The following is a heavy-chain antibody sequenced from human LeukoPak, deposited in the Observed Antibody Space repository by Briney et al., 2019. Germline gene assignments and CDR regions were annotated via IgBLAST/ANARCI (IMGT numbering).Heavy chain of an antibody. CDR1: GFTFSSYA. CDR2: ISGSGDST. CDR3: ARGGDFWSGYSRGYYMDV. D-gene: IGHD3-3*01. V-gene: IGHV3-23*01. Sequence: PGGSLRLSCAASGFTFSSYAMTWVRHSSGKGLEWVSVISGSGDSTYYADSVKGRFTISRDNSKNTLYLQMNSLRAEDTAVYYCARGGDFWSGYSRGYYMDVWGKGTTVTVSS. J-gene: IGHJ6*03.